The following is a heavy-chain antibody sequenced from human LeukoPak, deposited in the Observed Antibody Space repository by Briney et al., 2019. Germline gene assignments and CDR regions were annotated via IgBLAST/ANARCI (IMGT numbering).Heavy chain of an antibody. CDR1: GFTFSSYS. CDR2: ISSSGSTI. CDR3: ARVSKVGAFDI. D-gene: IGHD4-11*01. Sequence: GGSLRLSCAASGFTFSSYSMNWIRQAPGKGLEWVSYISSSGSTIYYADSVKGRFTISRDNAKNSLYLQMNSLRAEDTAVYYCARVSKVGAFDIWGQGTMVTVSS. V-gene: IGHV3-48*04. J-gene: IGHJ3*02.